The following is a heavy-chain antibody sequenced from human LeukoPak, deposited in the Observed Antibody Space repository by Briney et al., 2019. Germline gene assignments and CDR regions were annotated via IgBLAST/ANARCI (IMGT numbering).Heavy chain of an antibody. V-gene: IGHV4-4*02. CDR2: IYHSGST. D-gene: IGHD6-13*01. CDR1: GASISSSNW. Sequence: SETLSLTCAVSGASISSSNWWTWVRQPPGKGLVWIGEIYHSGSTNYNPSLKSRVTISVDNSKNQFSLKLSSVTAADTAVYYCARVGQLDYFDYWRQGTLVTVSS. CDR3: ARVGQLDYFDY. J-gene: IGHJ4*02.